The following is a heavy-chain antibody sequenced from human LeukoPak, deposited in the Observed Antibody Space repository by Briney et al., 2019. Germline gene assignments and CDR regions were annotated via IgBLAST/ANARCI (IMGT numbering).Heavy chain of an antibody. Sequence: GESLKISCKGSGYSFTSYWIGWVRQMPGKGLEWLGIIYPGDSDTRYSPSFQGQVTISADKSISTAYLQWSSLKASDTAMYYCARNGRAQRYYYYMDVWGKGTTVTISS. CDR2: IYPGDSDT. J-gene: IGHJ6*03. V-gene: IGHV5-51*01. CDR3: ARNGRAQRYYYYMDV. CDR1: GYSFTSYW.